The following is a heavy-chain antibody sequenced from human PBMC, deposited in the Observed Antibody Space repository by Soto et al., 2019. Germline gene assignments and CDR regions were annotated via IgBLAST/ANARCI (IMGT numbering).Heavy chain of an antibody. V-gene: IGHV1-8*01. J-gene: IGHJ6*02. Sequence: QVQLVQSGAEVKKPGASVKVSCKASGYTFTSYDINWVRQATGQGLEWMGWMNPNSGNTGYAQKFQGRVTMTRNTTNSTAYMELSSLRSEETAVYYCARGQSGGTRDPYYYYGMDVWGQGTTVTVSS. D-gene: IGHD3-3*01. CDR2: MNPNSGNT. CDR3: ARGQSGGTRDPYYYYGMDV. CDR1: GYTFTSYD.